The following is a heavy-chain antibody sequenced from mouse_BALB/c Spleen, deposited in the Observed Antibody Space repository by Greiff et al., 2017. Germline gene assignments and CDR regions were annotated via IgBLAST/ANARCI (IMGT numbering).Heavy chain of an antibody. J-gene: IGHJ3*01. V-gene: IGHV2-9*02. D-gene: IGHD2-3*01. CDR2: IWAGGST. CDR1: GFSLTSYG. Sequence: QVQLQQSGPGLVAPSQSLSITCTVSGFSLTSYGVHWVRQPPGKGLEWLGVIWAGGSTNCNSALMSRLSISKDNSKSQVFLKMNSLQTDDTAMYYCARDHDGFAYWGQGTLVTVSA. CDR3: ARDHDGFAY.